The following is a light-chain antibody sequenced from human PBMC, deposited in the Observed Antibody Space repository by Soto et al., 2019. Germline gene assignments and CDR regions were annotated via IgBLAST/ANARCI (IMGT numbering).Light chain of an antibody. Sequence: EIVFTQSPGTLSLSPGERATLSCRASQSVSSSYLAWYQQKPGQAPTLIIYGASSRATGIPDRFSGSGSGTDFTLTISRLEPEDFAVYYCQQYGSSPTITFGQGTRLEIK. CDR2: GAS. CDR3: QQYGSSPTIT. V-gene: IGKV3-20*01. CDR1: QSVSSSY. J-gene: IGKJ5*01.